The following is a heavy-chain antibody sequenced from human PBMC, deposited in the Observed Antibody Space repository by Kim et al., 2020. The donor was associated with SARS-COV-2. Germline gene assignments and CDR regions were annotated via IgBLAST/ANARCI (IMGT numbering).Heavy chain of an antibody. CDR1: GGSFSGYY. J-gene: IGHJ3*02. D-gene: IGHD3-22*01. V-gene: IGHV4-34*01. CDR2: INHSGST. Sequence: SETLSLTCAVYGGSFSGYYWSWIRQPPGKGLEWIGEINHSGSTNYNPSLKSRVTISVDTSKNQFSLKLSSVTAADTAVYYCARGGTMIVVVTKRAFDIWGQGTMVTVSS. CDR3: ARGGTMIVVVTKRAFDI.